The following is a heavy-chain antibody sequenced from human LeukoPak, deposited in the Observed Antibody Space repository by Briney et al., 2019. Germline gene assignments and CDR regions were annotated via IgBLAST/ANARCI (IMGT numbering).Heavy chain of an antibody. J-gene: IGHJ4*02. V-gene: IGHV3-33*08. CDR1: GFTFSSYA. CDR2: IWYDGSNK. D-gene: IGHD5-12*01. CDR3: ARDYIRWLRSGGYFDY. Sequence: PGGSLRLSCAASGFTFSSYAMSWVRQAPGKGLEWVAVIWYDGSNKYYADSVKGRFTISRDNSKNTLYLQMNSLRAEDTAVYYCARDYIRWLRSGGYFDYWGQGTLVTVSS.